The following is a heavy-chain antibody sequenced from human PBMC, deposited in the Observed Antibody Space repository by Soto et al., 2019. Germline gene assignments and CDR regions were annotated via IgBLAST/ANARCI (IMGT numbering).Heavy chain of an antibody. D-gene: IGHD2-8*01. J-gene: IGHJ2*01. CDR3: ARDLGRMSYWYFDL. Sequence: QVQLVQSGAEEKKPGASVKVSCKASGYTFTSYAMHWVRQAPGQRLEWMGWINAGNGNTKYSQKFQGRVTITRDTPASTAYMELSSLRSEDTAVYYCARDLGRMSYWYFDLWGRGTLVTVSS. V-gene: IGHV1-3*05. CDR1: GYTFTSYA. CDR2: INAGNGNT.